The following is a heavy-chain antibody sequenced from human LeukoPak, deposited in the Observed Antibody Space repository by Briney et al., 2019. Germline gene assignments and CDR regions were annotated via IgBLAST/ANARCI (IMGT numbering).Heavy chain of an antibody. V-gene: IGHV3-53*04. D-gene: IGHD2-15*01. CDR1: GFTVSTNY. CDR3: ARDLRGGNFDY. Sequence: GSLRLSCAASGFTVSTNYMSWVRQAPGKGLEWVSVIYNGDSTYYADSVKGRFTISRHSSKNTLYLQMNSLRAEDTAVYYCARDLRGGNFDYWGQGSLVTVCS. J-gene: IGHJ4*02. CDR2: IYNGDST.